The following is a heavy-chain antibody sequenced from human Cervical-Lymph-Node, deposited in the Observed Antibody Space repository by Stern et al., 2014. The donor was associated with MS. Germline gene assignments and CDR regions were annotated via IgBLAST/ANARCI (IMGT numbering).Heavy chain of an antibody. J-gene: IGHJ4*02. CDR1: GDTFDSYG. V-gene: IGHV1-69*01. D-gene: IGHD3-10*01. CDR2: LFPFFGTT. CDR3: ATSTYGLVH. Sequence: QVQLVQSGTEVKEPGSSVKVSCKAAGDTFDSYGIRWVRQAPGQGLEWMGGLFPFFGTTIYAQKFQGRVTMTADESTTTAYMDLTSLSVEDTAVYYCATSTYGLVHWGQGTLVTVSS.